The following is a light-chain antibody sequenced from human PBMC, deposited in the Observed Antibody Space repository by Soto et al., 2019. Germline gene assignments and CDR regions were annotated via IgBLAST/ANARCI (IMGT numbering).Light chain of an antibody. Sequence: DIQMTQSTTSLSASIGDIVTITCRASESIRTWLAWYQHKPGKAPKFLIYDASSLESGVPSRFSGSGSGTEFTLTISSLQPDDFATYYCQQDNSYSWTFGQGTKVDI. V-gene: IGKV1-5*01. J-gene: IGKJ1*01. CDR3: QQDNSYSWT. CDR1: ESIRTW. CDR2: DAS.